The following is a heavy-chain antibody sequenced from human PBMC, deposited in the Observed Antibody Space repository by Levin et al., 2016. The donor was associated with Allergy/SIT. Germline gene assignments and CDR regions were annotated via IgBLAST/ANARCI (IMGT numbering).Heavy chain of an antibody. CDR2: ISGSGGST. Sequence: ETLSLTCAASGFAFSAAWMTWVRQAPGKGLEWVSGISGSGGSTYFADSVKGRFTISRDNSKKTLYLEMNSLRAEDTAVYYCAKDMPTRGHGDYEGASDIWGQGTMVTVSS. J-gene: IGHJ3*02. CDR1: GFAFSAAW. V-gene: IGHV3-23*01. D-gene: IGHD4-17*01. CDR3: AKDMPTRGHGDYEGASDI.